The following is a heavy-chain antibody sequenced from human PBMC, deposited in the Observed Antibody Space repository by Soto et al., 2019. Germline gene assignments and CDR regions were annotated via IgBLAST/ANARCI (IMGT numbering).Heavy chain of an antibody. Sequence: PGESLKISCKGSGYSFTGYWIGWVRQMPGKGLEWIVIIYPGDSDTRYSPSFQGQVTISADKSISTAYLQWSSLKASDTAMYYCARQWRYCSGGSPCRGMDVGGQGTTVTVYS. CDR1: GYSFTGYW. V-gene: IGHV5-51*01. CDR3: ARQWRYCSGGSPCRGMDV. CDR2: IYPGDSDT. J-gene: IGHJ6*02. D-gene: IGHD2-15*01.